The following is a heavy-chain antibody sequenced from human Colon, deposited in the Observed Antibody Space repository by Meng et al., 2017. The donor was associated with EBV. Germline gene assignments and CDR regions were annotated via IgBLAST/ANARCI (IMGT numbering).Heavy chain of an antibody. V-gene: IGHV4-4*02. CDR1: GASITSDNDW. Sequence: QLQDAGPGLVRPSGTRYLTCYVPGASITSDNDWWSWVRQPPGKALEWLCEIYHDGSTNYSPSVQSRVTISMDKSKNQFSLKLTSVNAADTAVYYCAREDDYGDYVAYWGQGILVTVSS. J-gene: IGHJ4*02. D-gene: IGHD4-17*01. CDR3: AREDDYGDYVAY. CDR2: IYHDGST.